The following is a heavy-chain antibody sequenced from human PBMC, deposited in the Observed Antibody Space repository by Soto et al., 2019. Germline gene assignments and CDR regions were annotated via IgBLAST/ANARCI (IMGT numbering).Heavy chain of an antibody. Sequence: GASVKISCKASGGTFSSYAISWVRQAPGQGLEWIGGIIPIFGTANYAQKFQGRVTITADESTSTAYMELSSLRSEDTAVYYCARAPYSSWDNDAFDIWGQGTMVTVSS. D-gene: IGHD6-6*01. CDR2: IIPIFGTA. CDR1: GGTFSSYA. V-gene: IGHV1-69*13. J-gene: IGHJ3*02. CDR3: ARAPYSSWDNDAFDI.